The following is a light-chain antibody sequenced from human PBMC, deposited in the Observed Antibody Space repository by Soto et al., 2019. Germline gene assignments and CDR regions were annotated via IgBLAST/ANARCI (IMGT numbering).Light chain of an antibody. V-gene: IGKV1-5*01. Sequence: DIQMTQAPSTLSASIEDRVTITCRASQSISGWLAWYQQKPGKAPKLLISDVSSLESGVPSRFSGSGSGTEFTLTISSLQPDDFAVYYCQQYHDYWTFGPGTKV. J-gene: IGKJ1*01. CDR1: QSISGW. CDR2: DVS. CDR3: QQYHDYWT.